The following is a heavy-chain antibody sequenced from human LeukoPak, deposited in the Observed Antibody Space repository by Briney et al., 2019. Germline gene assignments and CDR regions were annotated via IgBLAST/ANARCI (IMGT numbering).Heavy chain of an antibody. V-gene: IGHV4-4*07. CDR3: ARAPSYNSARLDV. D-gene: IGHD1-1*01. Sequence: SETLSLTRPGSGVSISSYYWTWVRQPARKGPEWVGRIYTSGGTNYNPSLKSRVTMSVDTSENRFSLKLTSVTAADTAVYYCARAPSYNSARLDVWGQGTTVTVSS. CDR2: IYTSGGT. J-gene: IGHJ6*02. CDR1: GVSISSYY.